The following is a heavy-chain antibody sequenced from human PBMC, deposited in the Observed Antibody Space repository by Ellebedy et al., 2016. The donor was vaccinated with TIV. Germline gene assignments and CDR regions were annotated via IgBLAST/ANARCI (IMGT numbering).Heavy chain of an antibody. Sequence: MPSETLSLTCTVSGDSFSSYFWNWIRQPPGKGLEWIGYIHHSGSTNYSPSLKSRVTISVDTSKGRFSLKLSSVTAADTAVYYCARENYDVLTGSFFGFDYWGQGTLVTVSS. CDR2: IHHSGST. D-gene: IGHD3-9*01. CDR1: GDSFSSYF. V-gene: IGHV4-59*01. J-gene: IGHJ4*02. CDR3: ARENYDVLTGSFFGFDY.